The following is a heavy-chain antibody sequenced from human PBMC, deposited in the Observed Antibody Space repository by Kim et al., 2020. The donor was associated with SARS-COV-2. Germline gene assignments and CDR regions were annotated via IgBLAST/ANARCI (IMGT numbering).Heavy chain of an antibody. V-gene: IGHV4-34*01. D-gene: IGHD3-10*01. CDR2: INHSGST. J-gene: IGHJ4*02. CDR1: GGSFSGYY. Sequence: SETLSLTCAVYGGSFSGYYWIWIRQPPGKGLEWIGEINHSGSTNYNPSLKSRVTISVDTSKNQFSLKLSSVTAADTALYYCAKLVRRITMVRGVYYFDYWGQGTLVTVSS. CDR3: AKLVRRITMVRGVYYFDY.